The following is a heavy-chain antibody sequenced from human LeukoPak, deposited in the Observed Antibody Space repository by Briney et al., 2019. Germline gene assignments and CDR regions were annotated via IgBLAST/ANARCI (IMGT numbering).Heavy chain of an antibody. J-gene: IGHJ6*04. CDR2: ISWKSGTA. V-gene: IGHV3-9*01. Sequence: GGSLRLSCAASGFTFDEYAMHWVRQVPGKGLEWVAGISWKSGTAVYADSVKGRFTISRDNAKNSLYVQMNSLRVEDTAVYYCEKDVGGGKAARYYWGRDVWGGGTTVIVAS. CDR1: GFTFDEYA. CDR3: EKDVGGGKAARYYWGRDV. D-gene: IGHD6-13*01.